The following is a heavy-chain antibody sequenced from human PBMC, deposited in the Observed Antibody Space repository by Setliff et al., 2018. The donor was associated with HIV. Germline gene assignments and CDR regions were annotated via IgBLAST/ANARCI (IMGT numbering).Heavy chain of an antibody. CDR2: INHGGDT. CDR3: ASRRGIEFYFDI. V-gene: IGHV4-34*01. D-gene: IGHD3-10*01. Sequence: ETLSLTCAVYGQSISGYYWSWIRQTPGRGLEWIGEINHGGDTNYNPSLKSRVNISVGSSYNHFSLKLSSVTAADTGVYYCASRRGIEFYFDIWGQGTPVTVSS. J-gene: IGHJ4*02. CDR1: GQSISGYY.